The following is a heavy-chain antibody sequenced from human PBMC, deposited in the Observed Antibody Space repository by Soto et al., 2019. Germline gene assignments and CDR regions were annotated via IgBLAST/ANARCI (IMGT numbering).Heavy chain of an antibody. D-gene: IGHD3-10*01. CDR3: ARAPYFDVSAAPLDR. CDR2: ISYSGST. J-gene: IGHJ5*02. Sequence: PLSLTGTISGGSISGGFYYWSWIRQHPGEGLEWIGYISYSGSTYYNPSLKSRVAISVDTSKIQFSLKLSSVTAADTAVYYCARAPYFDVSAAPLDRWGHGALVT. CDR1: GGSISGGFYY. V-gene: IGHV4-31*02.